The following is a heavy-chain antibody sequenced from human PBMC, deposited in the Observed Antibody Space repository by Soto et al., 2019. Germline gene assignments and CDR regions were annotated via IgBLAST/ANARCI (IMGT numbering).Heavy chain of an antibody. V-gene: IGHV4-59*12. CDR3: ARGSSIAGLYYGMDV. D-gene: IGHD6-6*01. J-gene: IGHJ6*02. Sequence: PSETLSLTCTVSGGSISGYYWSWFRQPPGKGLEWIGSIYYSGSTNYSPSLKSRVTISLDTSKNQFSLKLSSVTAADTAVYYCARGSSIAGLYYGMDVWGQGTTVTVSS. CDR2: IYYSGST. CDR1: GGSISGYY.